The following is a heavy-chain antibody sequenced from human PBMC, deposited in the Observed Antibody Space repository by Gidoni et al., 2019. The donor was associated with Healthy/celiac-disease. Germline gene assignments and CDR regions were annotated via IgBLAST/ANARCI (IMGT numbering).Heavy chain of an antibody. J-gene: IGHJ5*02. V-gene: IGHV1-69*04. D-gene: IGHD6-19*01. Sequence: QVQLVQSGAEVKKPGSSVKVSCKASGGTFSRYAISWVRRAPGQGLEWMGRIIPILGIANYAQKFQGRVTITADKSTSTAYMELSSLRSEETAVYYCARDRGEYSSGWYEGGAVDNWFDPWGQGTLVTVSS. CDR3: ARDRGEYSSGWYEGGAVDNWFDP. CDR1: GGTFSRYA. CDR2: IIPILGIA.